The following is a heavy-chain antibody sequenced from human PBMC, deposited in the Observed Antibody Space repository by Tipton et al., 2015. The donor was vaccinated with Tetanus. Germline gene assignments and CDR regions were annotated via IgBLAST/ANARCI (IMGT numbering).Heavy chain of an antibody. Sequence: GLVKPSETLSLTCTVSGGSISDSYWSWIRQPPGKGLEWIGYIYYSGSTNYNPSLRSRVTISVDTSKNQFSLKLSSVTAADTAVYYCARIRQVGKPGPFFDYWGQGTLVTVSS. CDR2: IYYSGST. V-gene: IGHV4-59*01. CDR3: ARIRQVGKPGPFFDY. D-gene: IGHD7-27*01. J-gene: IGHJ4*02. CDR1: GGSISDSY.